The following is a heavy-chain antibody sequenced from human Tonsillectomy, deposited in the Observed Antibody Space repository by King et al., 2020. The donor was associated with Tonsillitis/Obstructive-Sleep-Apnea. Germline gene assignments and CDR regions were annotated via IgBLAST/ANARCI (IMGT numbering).Heavy chain of an antibody. V-gene: IGHV4-34*01. CDR2: INHSGST. D-gene: IGHD1-7*01. CDR1: GGSFSGYY. J-gene: IGHJ6*03. Sequence: VQLQQWGAGLLKPSETLSLTCAVYGGSFSGYYWTWIRQPPGKGLEWIGEINHSGSTNYNPSLKSRVTISVDTSMNKFSLKLNSVTAADTAVYDCARGGELELRDYYYYYMDVWGKGATVTVSS. CDR3: ARGGELELRDYYYYYMDV.